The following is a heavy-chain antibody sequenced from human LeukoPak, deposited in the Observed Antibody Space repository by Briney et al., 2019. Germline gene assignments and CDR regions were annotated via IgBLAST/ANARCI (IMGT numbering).Heavy chain of an antibody. D-gene: IGHD6-13*01. V-gene: IGHV3-30*03. CDR2: ISYDGNNK. J-gene: IGHJ4*02. CDR3: ARGSLIAAAGNPTFDY. CDR1: GFTFSSYG. Sequence: GGTLRLSCVASGFTFSSYGMHWVRQAPGKGLEWVAVISYDGNNKYYADSVKGRFTISRDNAKNSLYLQMNSLRAEDTAVYYCARGSLIAAAGNPTFDYWGQGTLVTVSS.